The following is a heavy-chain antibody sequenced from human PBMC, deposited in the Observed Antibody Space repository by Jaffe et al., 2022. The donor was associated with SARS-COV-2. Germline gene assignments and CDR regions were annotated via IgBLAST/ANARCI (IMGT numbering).Heavy chain of an antibody. CDR3: ARDVPDYDFWSGDSYYGLDV. J-gene: IGHJ6*02. Sequence: QVPLVQSGAEVKKPGASVKVSCKASGYTFTNYGITWVRQAPGQGLEWMGWISAYNGNTNSAQKLQGRITMTTDSSTSTAYMELRSLRSDDTAFYYCARDVPDYDFWSGDSYYGLDVWGQGTTVTVSS. V-gene: IGHV1-18*01. D-gene: IGHD3-3*01. CDR2: ISAYNGNT. CDR1: GYTFTNYG.